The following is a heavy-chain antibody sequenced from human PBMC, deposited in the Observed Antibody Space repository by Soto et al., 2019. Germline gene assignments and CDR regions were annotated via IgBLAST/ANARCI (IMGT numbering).Heavy chain of an antibody. J-gene: IGHJ3*02. D-gene: IGHD1-7*01. V-gene: IGHV6-1*01. Sequence: QTLSLTCAISGDSVSSNSAAWNWIRQSPSRGLEWLGRTYYRSKWYNDYAVSVKSPITINPDTSKNQFSLQLNSVTPEDTAVYYCAREGLSWNYGAFDIWGQGTMVTVSS. CDR3: AREGLSWNYGAFDI. CDR2: TYYRSKWYN. CDR1: GDSVSSNSAA.